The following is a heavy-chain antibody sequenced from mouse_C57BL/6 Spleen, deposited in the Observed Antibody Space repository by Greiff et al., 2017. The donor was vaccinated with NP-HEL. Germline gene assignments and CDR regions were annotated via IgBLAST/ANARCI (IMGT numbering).Heavy chain of an antibody. D-gene: IGHD1-1*01. Sequence: QVHVKQSGAELARPGASVKLSCKASGYTFTSYGISWVKQRTGQGLEWIGEIYPRSGNTYYNEKFKGKATLTADKSSSTAYMELRSLTSEDSAVYFCAREGGSSPFDYWGQGTTLTVSS. CDR3: AREGGSSPFDY. CDR1: GYTFTSYG. V-gene: IGHV1-81*01. CDR2: IYPRSGNT. J-gene: IGHJ2*01.